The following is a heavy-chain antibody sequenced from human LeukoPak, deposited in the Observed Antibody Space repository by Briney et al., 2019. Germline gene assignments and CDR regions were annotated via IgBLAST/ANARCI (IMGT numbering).Heavy chain of an antibody. J-gene: IGHJ4*02. Sequence: PGGSLRLSCAASAFRFSSFAMTWVRQAPGKGLEWVAVISYDGSNEYYADSVKGRFTISRDNSKNTLYLQMNSLRAEDTAVYYCALSRGITMIVPKNYFDYWGQGTLVTVSS. CDR2: ISYDGSNE. CDR3: ALSRGITMIVPKNYFDY. V-gene: IGHV3-30*03. D-gene: IGHD3-22*01. CDR1: AFRFSSFA.